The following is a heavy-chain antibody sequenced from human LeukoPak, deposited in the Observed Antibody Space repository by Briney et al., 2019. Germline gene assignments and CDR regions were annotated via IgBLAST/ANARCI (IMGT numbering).Heavy chain of an antibody. CDR1: GYTFTGYY. J-gene: IGHJ5*02. Sequence: ASVKVSCKASGYTFTGYYIHWVRQAPGQGLEWMGRINPGSGGTNYAQKFQGRVTMTRDTSISTAYMELSRLRSDDTAVYYCARDGGGAFCSGGSCYSGNWFDPWGQGTLVTVSS. CDR3: ARDGGGAFCSGGSCYSGNWFDP. CDR2: INPGSGGT. D-gene: IGHD2-15*01. V-gene: IGHV1-2*06.